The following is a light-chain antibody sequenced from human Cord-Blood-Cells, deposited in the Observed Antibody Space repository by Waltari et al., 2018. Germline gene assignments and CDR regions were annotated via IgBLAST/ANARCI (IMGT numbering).Light chain of an antibody. J-gene: IGKJ2*01. CDR1: QSVSSSY. Sequence: EIVLTQSPGPLSLSPGESANLSCRASQSVSSSYLAWYQQKPGQAPRLLIYGASSRATGIPDRFSGSGSGTDFTLTISRLEPEDFAVYYCQQYGSSPYTFGQGTKLEIK. CDR3: QQYGSSPYT. CDR2: GAS. V-gene: IGKV3-20*01.